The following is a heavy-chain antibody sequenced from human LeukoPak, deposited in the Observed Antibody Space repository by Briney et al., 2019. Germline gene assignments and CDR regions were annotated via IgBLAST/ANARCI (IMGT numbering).Heavy chain of an antibody. Sequence: SETLSLTCSVSGYSISSGYYWGWIRQTPGKGLEWIGSMYHSGNSYYNPSLKSRVTISVDKSRNEILLQLTSVSAADTALYYCARSQYYYDTGGYYHAFDYWGQGTLVTVSS. D-gene: IGHD3-22*01. CDR1: GYSISSGYY. V-gene: IGHV4-38-2*02. J-gene: IGHJ4*02. CDR3: ARSQYYYDTGGYYHAFDY. CDR2: MYHSGNS.